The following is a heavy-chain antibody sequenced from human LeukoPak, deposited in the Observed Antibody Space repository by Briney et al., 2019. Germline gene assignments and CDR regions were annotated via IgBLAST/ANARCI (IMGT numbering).Heavy chain of an antibody. J-gene: IGHJ6*02. V-gene: IGHV3-30*03. CDR1: GFTFSSYW. Sequence: PGGSLRLSCAASGFTFSSYWMSWVRQAPGKGLEWVAVISYDGSNKYYADSVKGRFTISRDNSKNTLYLQMNSLRAEDTAVYYCARGTDTKPFWSGYWVDVWGQGTTVTVSS. D-gene: IGHD3-3*01. CDR2: ISYDGSNK. CDR3: ARGTDTKPFWSGYWVDV.